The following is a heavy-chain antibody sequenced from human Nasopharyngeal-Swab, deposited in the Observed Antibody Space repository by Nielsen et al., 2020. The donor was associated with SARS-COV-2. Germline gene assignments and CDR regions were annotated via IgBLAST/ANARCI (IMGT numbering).Heavy chain of an antibody. Sequence: GESLKISCAASDFTFSDHYMDWVRQAPGKGLEWVSSISSSSSYIYYADSVKGRFTISRDNAKNSLYLQMNSLRAEDTAVYYCASHPASSSSVYYYYGMDVWGQGTTVTVSS. D-gene: IGHD6-6*01. J-gene: IGHJ6*02. V-gene: IGHV3-21*01. CDR2: ISSSSSYI. CDR3: ASHPASSSSVYYYYGMDV. CDR1: DFTFSDHY.